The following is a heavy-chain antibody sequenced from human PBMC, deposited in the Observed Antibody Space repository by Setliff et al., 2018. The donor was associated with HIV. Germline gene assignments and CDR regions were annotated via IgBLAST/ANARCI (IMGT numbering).Heavy chain of an antibody. CDR1: GFTFSNYT. J-gene: IGHJ4*02. V-gene: IGHV3-48*04. D-gene: IGHD3-22*01. CDR3: ARLDFFDSSTYPPYDS. Sequence: GGSLRLSCAASGFTFSNYTMNWVRQAPGKGLEWISFISSSSSPIYYADSVKGRFTISRDNAKNPLFLQMNSLRAEDTAMYYCARLDFFDSSTYPPYDSWGQGTLVTVSS. CDR2: ISSSSSPI.